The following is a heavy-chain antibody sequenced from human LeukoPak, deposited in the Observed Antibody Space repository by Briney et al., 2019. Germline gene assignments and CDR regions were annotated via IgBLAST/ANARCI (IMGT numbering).Heavy chain of an antibody. CDR3: TRLPIEYSSSPHFDY. CDR2: IYPGDSDT. CDR1: GYSFTSYW. Sequence: GESLKISCKGSGYSFTSYWISWVRQMHGKGLEWMGTIYPGDSDTRYSPSFQGQVTISADKSISTAYLQWSSLKASDTAMYYCTRLPIEYSSSPHFDYWGQGTLVTVSS. J-gene: IGHJ4*02. V-gene: IGHV5-51*01. D-gene: IGHD6-6*01.